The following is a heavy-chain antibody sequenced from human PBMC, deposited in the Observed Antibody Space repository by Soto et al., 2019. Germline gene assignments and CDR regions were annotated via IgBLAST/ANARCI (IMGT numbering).Heavy chain of an antibody. Sequence: QVQLQESGPGLVKPSETLSLTCTVSGGSVSSDNCYWSWIRQRPGKGLEWIGNIYYDGSTYYSPSLKRRVTMSVDMSKNQFSLNLSSVTAADTAVYYCARDSGASQPFDSGGRGTLVTVSP. J-gene: IGHJ4*02. CDR1: GGSVSSDNCY. CDR3: ARDSGASQPFDS. CDR2: IYYDGST. D-gene: IGHD2-15*01. V-gene: IGHV4-61*01.